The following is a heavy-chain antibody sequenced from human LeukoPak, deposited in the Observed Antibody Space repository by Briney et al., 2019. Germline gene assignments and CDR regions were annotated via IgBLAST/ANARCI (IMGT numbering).Heavy chain of an antibody. CDR2: ISGSGGST. CDR3: AKDHSRSSWTPGY. J-gene: IGHJ4*02. Sequence: GGSLRLSCAASGFTFSSYSMSWVRQAPGKGLEWVSAISGSGGSTYYADSVKGRFTISRDNSKNTLYLQMNSLRAEDTAVYYCAKDHSRSSWTPGYWGQGTLVTVSS. V-gene: IGHV3-23*01. D-gene: IGHD6-13*01. CDR1: GFTFSSYS.